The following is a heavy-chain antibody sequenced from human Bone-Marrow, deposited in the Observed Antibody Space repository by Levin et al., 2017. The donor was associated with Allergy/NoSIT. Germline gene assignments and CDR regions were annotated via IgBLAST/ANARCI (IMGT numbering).Heavy chain of an antibody. Sequence: GGSLRLSCEASGFTSSFYAMSWVRQAPGKGLEWVSGIIGSGDDTSYIDSVKGRFIISRDESKKTLYLQMNGLRAEDTATYYCAKMEQQLLKGAFDLWGRGTLVTVSS. CDR1: GFTSSFYA. CDR2: IIGSGDDT. J-gene: IGHJ2*01. D-gene: IGHD1-26*01. V-gene: IGHV3-23*01. CDR3: AKMEQQLLKGAFDL.